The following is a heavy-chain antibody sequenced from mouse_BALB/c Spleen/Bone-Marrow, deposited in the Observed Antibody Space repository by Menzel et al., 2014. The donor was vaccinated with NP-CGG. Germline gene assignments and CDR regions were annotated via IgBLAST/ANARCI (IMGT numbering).Heavy chain of an antibody. CDR3: ASSPYGYFDY. CDR2: ISSGSSTI. CDR1: GLTFSSFG. V-gene: IGHV5-17*02. J-gene: IGHJ2*01. Sequence: EVMLVESGGGLVQPGGSRKLSCAAPGLTFSSFGMHWVRQAPEKGLEWVAYISSGSSTIYYADTVKGRFTISRDNPKNTLFLQMTSLRSEDTAMYYCASSPYGYFDYWGQGTTLTVSS. D-gene: IGHD1-1*01.